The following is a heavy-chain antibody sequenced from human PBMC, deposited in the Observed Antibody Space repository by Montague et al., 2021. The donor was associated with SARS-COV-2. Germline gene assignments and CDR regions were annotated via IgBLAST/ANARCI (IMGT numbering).Heavy chain of an antibody. CDR3: ARHSGGSEVAGLDY. CDR2: FYFGGKF. Sequence: SETLSLTCAVYGGSFSGYYWNWIRQPPGKGLEWIGGFYFGGKFLYNSSLESRVTISVDTSKNQFSLQLSSVTASDTAVYYCARHSGGSEVAGLDYWGQGILVTVSS. V-gene: IGHV4-34*01. CDR1: GGSFSGYY. J-gene: IGHJ4*02. D-gene: IGHD6-19*01.